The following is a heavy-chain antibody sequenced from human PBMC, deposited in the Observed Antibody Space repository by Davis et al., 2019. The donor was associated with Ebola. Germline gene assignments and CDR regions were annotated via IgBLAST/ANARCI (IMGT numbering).Heavy chain of an antibody. J-gene: IGHJ4*02. Sequence: GESLKISCAASGFTFSGSAMHWVRQAPGKGLEWVGRFRSKANSYATAYAASVKGRFTISRDDSKNTAYLQMNSLKTEDTAVYYCSGSYRGFDYWGQGTLVTVSS. CDR2: FRSKANSYAT. CDR3: SGSYRGFDY. V-gene: IGHV3-73*01. D-gene: IGHD1-26*01. CDR1: GFTFSGSA.